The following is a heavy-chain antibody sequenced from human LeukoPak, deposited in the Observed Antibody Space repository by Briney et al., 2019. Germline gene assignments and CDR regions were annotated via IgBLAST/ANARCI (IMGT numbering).Heavy chain of an antibody. CDR2: IKQDGSEK. V-gene: IGHV3-7*03. CDR1: GFTFSNYW. J-gene: IGHJ6*04. Sequence: PGGSLRLSCAASGFTFSNYWMSWVRQAPGKGPEWVANIKQDGSEKYYVDSVKGRFTISRDDANYSLYLQMNSLRAEDTAVYYCARKAYGMDVWGKGTTVTVSS. CDR3: ARKAYGMDV.